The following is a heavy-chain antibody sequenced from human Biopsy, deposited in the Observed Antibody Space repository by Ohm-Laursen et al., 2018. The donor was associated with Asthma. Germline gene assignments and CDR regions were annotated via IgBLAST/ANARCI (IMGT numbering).Heavy chain of an antibody. Sequence: SLRLSCAASGFTFDNYTMHWVRQAPGKGLEWVTIISYDGRNTYYADSVEGRFTISRDNSKNTLFLQMSSLRPEDTAVYYCAKGGLHYYEYYGMDVWGQGTTVTVSS. D-gene: IGHD2-21*02. CDR2: ISYDGRNT. CDR1: GFTFDNYT. J-gene: IGHJ6*02. CDR3: AKGGLHYYEYYGMDV. V-gene: IGHV3-30*04.